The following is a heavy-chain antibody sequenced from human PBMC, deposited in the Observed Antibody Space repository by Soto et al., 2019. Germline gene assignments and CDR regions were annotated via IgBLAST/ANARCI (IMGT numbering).Heavy chain of an antibody. CDR2: LVPVFGTA. CDR1: GGTFSSLA. J-gene: IGHJ4*02. D-gene: IGHD3-10*01. Sequence: QVQLVQSGAEVKKPGSSVKVSCKASGGTFSSLAISWVRQAPGQGLEWMGGLVPVFGTANYAQKFQDRVTITADKSTSTSYMELSSLRSEDSAVYYWARSPGVLDYWGQGTLVTVSS. V-gene: IGHV1-69*06. CDR3: ARSPGVLDY.